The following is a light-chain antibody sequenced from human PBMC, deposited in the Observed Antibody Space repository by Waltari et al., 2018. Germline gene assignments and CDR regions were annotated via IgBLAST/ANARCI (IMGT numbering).Light chain of an antibody. Sequence: QSALTQPASVSGSPGQSITISSPGSSSYVVGYNYASWYQQHPGKAPKLMISDVNKRPSGVSNRFSGSKSDNTASLTISGLQAEDEAHYYCTSFTSSSTIVFGGGTKLTVL. CDR2: DVN. CDR3: TSFTSSSTIV. CDR1: SSYVVGYNY. J-gene: IGLJ2*01. V-gene: IGLV2-14*03.